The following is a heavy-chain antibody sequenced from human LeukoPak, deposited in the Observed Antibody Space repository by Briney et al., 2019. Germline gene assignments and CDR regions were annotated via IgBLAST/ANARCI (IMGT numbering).Heavy chain of an antibody. V-gene: IGHV4-59*04. CDR2: VYYSGTT. CDR1: GFTFSTYT. CDR3: ARSSAAEGPTHNWFDP. J-gene: IGHJ5*02. Sequence: GSLRLSCAVSGFTFSTYTMNWVRQPPGQGLEWIGSVYYSGTTYYNPSLKSRVTVSVDTSKNQFSLRLTSVTAADTAVYHCARSSAAEGPTHNWFDPWGQGTLVTVSS. D-gene: IGHD6-13*01.